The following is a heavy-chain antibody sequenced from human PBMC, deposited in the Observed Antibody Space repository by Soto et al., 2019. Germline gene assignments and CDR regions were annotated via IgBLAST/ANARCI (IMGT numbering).Heavy chain of an antibody. D-gene: IGHD3-3*02. Sequence: SETLSLTCTVSGAPVSDYYWSWIRQPPGKGLEWIGYIYTRGNTNYNPSLRSRVTISIDTSKNQFSLKLRSVTAADTAVYYCASHVGSGYSDSWGQGTLVTVSS. CDR1: GAPVSDYY. V-gene: IGHV4-59*02. J-gene: IGHJ4*02. CDR2: IYTRGNT. CDR3: ASHVGSGYSDS.